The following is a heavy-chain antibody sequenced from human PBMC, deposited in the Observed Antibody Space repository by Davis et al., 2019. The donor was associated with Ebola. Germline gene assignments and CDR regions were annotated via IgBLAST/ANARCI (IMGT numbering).Heavy chain of an antibody. J-gene: IGHJ6*02. CDR2: IYSGGST. D-gene: IGHD2-15*01. Sequence: GESLKISCAASGFTFSNAWMNWVRQAPGKGLEWVSVIYSGGSTYYADSVKGRFTISRDNAKNSLYLQMNSLRAEDTAVYYCARDRGVVVVAATVYYGMDVWGQGTTVTVSS. CDR1: GFTFSNAW. V-gene: IGHV3-53*01. CDR3: ARDRGVVVVAATVYYGMDV.